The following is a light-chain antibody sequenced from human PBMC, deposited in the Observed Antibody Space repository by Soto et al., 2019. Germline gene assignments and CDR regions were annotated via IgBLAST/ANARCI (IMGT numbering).Light chain of an antibody. J-gene: IGLJ2*01. Sequence: QAVVTQPPSASGTPGQRVTISCSGSSSNIGSNYVYWYQQFPGTAPKLLIYRNNQRPSGVPDRFSGSKSGTSASLAISVLRSEDEADYYCAAWDDSLSAYVVFGGGTKLTVL. CDR2: RNN. V-gene: IGLV1-47*01. CDR1: SSNIGSNY. CDR3: AAWDDSLSAYVV.